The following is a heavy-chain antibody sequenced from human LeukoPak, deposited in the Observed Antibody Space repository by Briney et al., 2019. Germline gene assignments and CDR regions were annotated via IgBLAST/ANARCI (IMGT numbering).Heavy chain of an antibody. Sequence: PSETLSLTCTVSGGSISSYYWSWIRQPPGKGLEWIGYIFYSGSTNYNPSLTSRVTISVDTSKNQFSLKLSSVTAADTAVYYCARVFSYPLRAPFDPWGQGTLVTVSA. J-gene: IGHJ5*02. V-gene: IGHV4-59*01. CDR2: IFYSGST. CDR1: GGSISSYY. D-gene: IGHD3-3*01. CDR3: ARVFSYPLRAPFDP.